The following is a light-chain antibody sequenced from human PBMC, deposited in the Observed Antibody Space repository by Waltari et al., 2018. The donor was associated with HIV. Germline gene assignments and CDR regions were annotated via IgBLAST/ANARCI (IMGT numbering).Light chain of an antibody. J-gene: IGLJ2*01. Sequence: QSMLTQPPSVSGAPGQRVTISCTGSSSTIGADYDVHWYQQIPGTAPKLLISGNKNRPSGVPDRVSASKSGTSASLTIAGLQAEDEADYFCQSYDICLSASVVFGGGTRLTVL. CDR3: QSYDICLSASVV. CDR1: SSTIGADYD. CDR2: GNK. V-gene: IGLV1-40*01.